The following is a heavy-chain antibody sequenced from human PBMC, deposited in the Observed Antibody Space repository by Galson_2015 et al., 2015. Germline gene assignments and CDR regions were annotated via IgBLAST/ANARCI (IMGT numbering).Heavy chain of an antibody. CDR2: IGGSTSNT. V-gene: IGHV3-23*01. CDR3: AKERSSSNFYGMDV. CDR1: GFTFSNYA. J-gene: IGHJ6*02. D-gene: IGHD2-2*01. Sequence: SLRLSCAASGFTFSNYAMSWVRQAPGKGLEWVSGIGGSTSNTYYADSVKGRFTISRDNSKNTLFLQMISLRAEDTALYYCAKERSSSNFYGMDVWGQGTTVTVSS.